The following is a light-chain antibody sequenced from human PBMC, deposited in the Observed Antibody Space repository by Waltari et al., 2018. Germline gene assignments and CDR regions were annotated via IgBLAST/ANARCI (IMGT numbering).Light chain of an antibody. Sequence: EIVMTQSPATLSASPGEGVTLSCRASQSVNSRLAWYQQKPGQAPTLLIYGASTRATGIPARFSGSGSASEFTLTISSLQSEDFAVYYCQQYNDWPLTFGQGTKVEIK. CDR3: QQYNDWPLT. CDR2: GAS. J-gene: IGKJ1*01. V-gene: IGKV3-15*01. CDR1: QSVNSR.